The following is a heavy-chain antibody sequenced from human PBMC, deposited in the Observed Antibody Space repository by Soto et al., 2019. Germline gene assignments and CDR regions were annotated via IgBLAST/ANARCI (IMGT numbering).Heavy chain of an antibody. CDR1: GFTFSSYG. J-gene: IGHJ4*02. D-gene: IGHD3-3*01. V-gene: IGHV3-30*03. Sequence: PGGSLRLSCAASGFTFSSYGMHLVREAPGKGLEWVAVISYDGSNKYYADSVKGRFTISRDNSKNTLYLQMNSLRAEDTAVYYCASIPTYYDFWSGYPTLDYWGQGT. CDR3: ASIPTYYDFWSGYPTLDY. CDR2: ISYDGSNK.